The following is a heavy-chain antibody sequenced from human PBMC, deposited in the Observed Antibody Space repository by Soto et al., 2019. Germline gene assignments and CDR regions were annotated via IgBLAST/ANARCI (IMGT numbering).Heavy chain of an antibody. CDR1: GYTFTSYA. J-gene: IGHJ4*02. CDR3: ARSPSRLGYCSGGSCYKLDY. V-gene: IGHV1-3*01. D-gene: IGHD2-15*01. CDR2: INAGNGNT. Sequence: ASVKGSCKASGYTFTSYAMHWLRQAPGQRLEWMGWINAGNGNTKYSQKFQGRVTITRDTSASTAYMELSSLRSEDTAVYYCARSPSRLGYCSGGSCYKLDYWGQGTLVTVSS.